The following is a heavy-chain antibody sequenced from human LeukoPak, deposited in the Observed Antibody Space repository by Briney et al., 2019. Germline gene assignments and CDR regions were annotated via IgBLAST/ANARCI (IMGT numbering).Heavy chain of an antibody. CDR3: ARRNSQIGDY. V-gene: IGHV5-51*01. D-gene: IGHD2/OR15-2a*01. CDR1: GYSFTNYW. CDR2: IYPGDSDT. Sequence: GESLKISCEGSGYSFTNYWIGWVRQMPGKGLERMGIIYPGDSDTRYSPSFQGQVTISADKSISTAYLQWSSLKASDTAMYYCARRNSQIGDYWGQGTLVTVSS. J-gene: IGHJ4*02.